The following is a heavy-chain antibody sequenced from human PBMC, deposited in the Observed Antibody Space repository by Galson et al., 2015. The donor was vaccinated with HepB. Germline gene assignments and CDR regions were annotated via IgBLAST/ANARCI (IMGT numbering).Heavy chain of an antibody. CDR2: INPSGGST. V-gene: IGHV1-46*04. J-gene: IGHJ2*01. Sequence: SVKVSCKASGYTFTSYYMHWVRQAPGQGLEWMGIINPSGGSTSYAQKLQGRVTMTRDTSTSTVYMELSSLRSEDTAVYYCARERAYGGNEDWYYDLWGRGTLVTVSS. CDR1: GYTFTSYY. D-gene: IGHD4-23*01. CDR3: ARERAYGGNEDWYYDL.